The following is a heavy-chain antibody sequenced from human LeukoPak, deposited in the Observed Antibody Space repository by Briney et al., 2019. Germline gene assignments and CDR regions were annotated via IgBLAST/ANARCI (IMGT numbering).Heavy chain of an antibody. V-gene: IGHV3-23*01. CDR3: AKRGSAFDAFDI. CDR2: IVGSGGST. D-gene: IGHD3-10*01. J-gene: IGHJ3*02. Sequence: GSLRLSCAASGFTFSSYGMSWVRQAPGKGLEWVPTIVGSGGSTYYADSVKGRFTISRDNSRNTLFLQMNSLRAEDTAVYYCAKRGSAFDAFDIWGQGTMVTVSS. CDR1: GFTFSSYG.